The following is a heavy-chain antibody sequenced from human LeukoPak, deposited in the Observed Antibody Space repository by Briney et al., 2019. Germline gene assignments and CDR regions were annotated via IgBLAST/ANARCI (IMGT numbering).Heavy chain of an antibody. D-gene: IGHD6-6*01. CDR3: ARVLYLYGSSSARFDY. Sequence: PGGSLRLSCAASGFTFSNAWMSWVRQAPGKGLEWVGRIKSKTDGGTTDYAAPVKGRFTISRDDSKNTLYLQMNSLRAEDTAVYYCARVLYLYGSSSARFDYWGQGTLVTVSS. J-gene: IGHJ4*02. CDR2: IKSKTDGGTT. V-gene: IGHV3-15*01. CDR1: GFTFSNAW.